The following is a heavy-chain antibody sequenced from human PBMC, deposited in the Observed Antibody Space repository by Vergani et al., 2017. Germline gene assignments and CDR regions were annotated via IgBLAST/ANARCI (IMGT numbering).Heavy chain of an antibody. CDR1: GDSMNTYY. D-gene: IGHD2-21*01. V-gene: IGHV4-59*01. J-gene: IGHJ4*02. CDR2: IYDSGGT. Sequence: QVQLQESGPGLVKPSETLSLTCSVSGDSMNTYYWTWIRQPPGKGLEWIGYIYDSGGTKYNPSLKSRVTMSLDTSKNQFSLNLYSVTAADTAVYYCARGALWWLRQIDSWGQGTLVTVSS. CDR3: ARGALWWLRQIDS.